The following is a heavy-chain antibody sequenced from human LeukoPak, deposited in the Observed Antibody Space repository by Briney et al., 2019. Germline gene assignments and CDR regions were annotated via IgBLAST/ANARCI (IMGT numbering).Heavy chain of an antibody. Sequence: GASVKVSCKASGYTFTSYGISWVRQAPGQGLEWMGWISAYSGNTNYAQKLQGRVTMTIDTSTSTAYMELRSLRSDDTAVYYCARVFTYSGSYNYYFDYWGQGTLVTVSS. CDR3: ARVFTYSGSYNYYFDY. D-gene: IGHD1-26*01. V-gene: IGHV1-18*01. CDR1: GYTFTSYG. J-gene: IGHJ4*02. CDR2: ISAYSGNT.